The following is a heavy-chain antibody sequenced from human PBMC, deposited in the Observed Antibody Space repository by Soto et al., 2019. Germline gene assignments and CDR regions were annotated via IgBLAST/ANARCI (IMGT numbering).Heavy chain of an antibody. Sequence: EVQLVESGGGLVKPGGSLRLSCAASGFTFSSYSMNWVRQAPGKGLEWVSSISSSSSYIYYADSVKGRFTISRDNAKNSLYLQMNSLRAEDTAVYYCATLAPESTVTNFKDYYYYMDVWGKGTTVTVSS. J-gene: IGHJ6*03. CDR3: ATLAPESTVTNFKDYYYYMDV. CDR1: GFTFSSYS. V-gene: IGHV3-21*01. CDR2: ISSSSSYI. D-gene: IGHD4-17*01.